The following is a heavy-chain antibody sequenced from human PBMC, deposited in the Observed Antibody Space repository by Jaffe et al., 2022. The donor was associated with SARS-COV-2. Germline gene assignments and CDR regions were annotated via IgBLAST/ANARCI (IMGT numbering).Heavy chain of an antibody. J-gene: IGHJ5*02. Sequence: QLQLQASGPRLVKPSETLSLTCTVSGGSMTSSSYFWGWIRQTPGKGLEWIGNIYYTGSTYYNPSLMSRVTISLDSSKTQFSLDVRSVTAADTAIYYCARIGMAPWGNWFDPWGQGTVVTVSA. D-gene: IGHD7-27*01. V-gene: IGHV4-39*01. CDR2: IYYTGST. CDR3: ARIGMAPWGNWFDP. CDR1: GGSMTSSSYF.